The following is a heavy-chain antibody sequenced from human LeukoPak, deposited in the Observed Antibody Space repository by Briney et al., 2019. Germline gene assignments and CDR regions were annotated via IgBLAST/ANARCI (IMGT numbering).Heavy chain of an antibody. CDR1: GYTFTGYY. Sequence: ASVKVSCKASGYTFTGYYMHWVRQAPGQGLEWMGWINPNSGGTNYAQKFQGRVTMTRDTSISTDYMELSRLRSADTAVYYCARDRSSSFPYYFDYWGQGTLVTVSS. J-gene: IGHJ4*02. CDR2: INPNSGGT. D-gene: IGHD6-13*01. V-gene: IGHV1-2*02. CDR3: ARDRSSSFPYYFDY.